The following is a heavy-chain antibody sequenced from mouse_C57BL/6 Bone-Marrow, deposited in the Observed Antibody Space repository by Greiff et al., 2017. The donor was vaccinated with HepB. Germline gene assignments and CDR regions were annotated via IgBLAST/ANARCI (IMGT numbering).Heavy chain of an antibody. CDR1: GYTFTSYW. CDR3: ARGYYERDGDY. J-gene: IGHJ2*01. D-gene: IGHD2-4*01. CDR2: IDPSDSYT. V-gene: IGHV1-59*01. Sequence: QVQLQQSGAELVRPGTSVKLSCKASGYTFTSYWMHWVKQRPGQGLEWIGVIDPSDSYTNYNQKFKGKATLTVDTSSSTAYMQLSSLTSEDSAVYDCARGYYERDGDYWGQGTTLTVSS.